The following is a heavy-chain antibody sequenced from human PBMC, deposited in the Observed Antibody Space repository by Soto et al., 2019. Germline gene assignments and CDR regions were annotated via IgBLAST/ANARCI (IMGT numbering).Heavy chain of an antibody. CDR2: ISGSGGST. J-gene: IGHJ4*02. CDR1: VCTFSSYA. Sequence: VGSLRLSCASSVCTFSSYAMSWVRHSPGKWLEWVSAISGSGGSTYYADSVKGRFTISRDNSKNTLYLQMNSLRAEDTAVYYCANGLQDYYDSSGSLHGFEYWGQGTLVIVS. V-gene: IGHV3-23*01. CDR3: ANGLQDYYDSSGSLHGFEY. D-gene: IGHD3-22*01.